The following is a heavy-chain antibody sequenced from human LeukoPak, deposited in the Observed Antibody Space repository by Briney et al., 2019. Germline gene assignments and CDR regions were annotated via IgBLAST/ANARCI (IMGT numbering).Heavy chain of an antibody. J-gene: IGHJ4*02. CDR1: GYXFTDYY. CDR2: INPNSGGT. Sequence: ASVKVSCKASGYXFTDYYIHWVRQAPGQGLEWMGGINPNSGGTNYAQKFQGRVTMTTDTSISTAYMEVSRLRSDDTAVYYCARGATMVRGVMNYWGQGTLVTVSS. V-gene: IGHV1-2*02. CDR3: ARGATMVRGVMNY. D-gene: IGHD3-10*01.